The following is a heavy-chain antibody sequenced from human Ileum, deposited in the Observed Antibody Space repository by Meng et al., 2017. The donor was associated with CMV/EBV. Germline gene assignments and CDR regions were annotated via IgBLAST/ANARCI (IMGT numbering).Heavy chain of an antibody. Sequence: QVQLQESGPGLVELSQTLSLTCTVSGDSINRANYFWSWIRQPPGKGLEWIGYIYYSGSTSYNPSLKSRVTMSLDTSKNQFSLSLRSVTDSDTAVYYCATRPSDTGANYYGVFDYWGQGTLVTVSS. CDR2: IYYSGST. V-gene: IGHV4-30-4*08. J-gene: IGHJ4*02. CDR3: ATRPSDTGANYYGVFDY. CDR1: GDSINRANYF. D-gene: IGHD4/OR15-4a*01.